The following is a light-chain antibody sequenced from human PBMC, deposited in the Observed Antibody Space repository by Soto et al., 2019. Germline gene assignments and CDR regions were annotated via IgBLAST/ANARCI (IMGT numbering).Light chain of an antibody. CDR3: QQYGSLWT. V-gene: IGKV3-20*01. CDR2: GTS. CDR1: QSVSSRY. J-gene: IGKJ1*01. Sequence: EIVLTQSPGTLSLSPGDRATLACRASQSVSSRYLAWYQQTAGQATRLLIYGTSHRATGIPDRFSGSGCGKDFTPTINRLAPEDFAVYYCQQYGSLWTFGQGTKVDIK.